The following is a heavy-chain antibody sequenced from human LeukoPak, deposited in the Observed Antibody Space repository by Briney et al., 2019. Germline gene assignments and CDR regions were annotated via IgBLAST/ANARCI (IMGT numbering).Heavy chain of an antibody. Sequence: SETLSLTCAVSGGSISSGGYSWSWIRQPPGKGLEWIGYIYHSGSTYYNPSLKSRVTISVDRSKNQFSLKLSSVTAADTAVYYCARGRYFHWLLGYWYFDLWGRGTLVTVSS. CDR1: GGSISSGGYS. J-gene: IGHJ2*01. D-gene: IGHD3-9*01. V-gene: IGHV4-30-2*01. CDR3: ARGRYFHWLLGYWYFDL. CDR2: IYHSGST.